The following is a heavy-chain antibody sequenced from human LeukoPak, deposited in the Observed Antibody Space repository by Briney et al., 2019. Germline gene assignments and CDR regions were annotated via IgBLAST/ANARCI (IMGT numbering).Heavy chain of an antibody. J-gene: IGHJ2*01. D-gene: IGHD6-13*01. V-gene: IGHV1-2*02. CDR1: GYTFTGYY. CDR3: ARIQYSCSWTILLPGHTIYWYFDL. Sequence: ASVKVSCKASGYTFTGYYMHWVRQAPGQGLEWMGWINPNSGGTNYAQKFQGRVTMTRDTSISTAYKELSRLRSDDTAVYYCARIQYSCSWTILLPGHTIYWYFDLWGRGTLVTVSS. CDR2: INPNSGGT.